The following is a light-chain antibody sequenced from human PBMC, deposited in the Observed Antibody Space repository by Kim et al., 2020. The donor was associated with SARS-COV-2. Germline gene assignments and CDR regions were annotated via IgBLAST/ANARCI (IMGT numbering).Light chain of an antibody. J-gene: IGLJ2*01. V-gene: IGLV2-11*03. CDR2: DVT. CDR3: CSYAGSYTLV. CDR1: SRDVGNYNF. Sequence: GQSVTISCTGTSRDVGNYNFVTWYPQHPGEAPKLMISDVTMRPSGVPDRFSGSKSGNTASLTISGLQAEDEADYYCCSYAGSYTLVFGGGTQLTVL.